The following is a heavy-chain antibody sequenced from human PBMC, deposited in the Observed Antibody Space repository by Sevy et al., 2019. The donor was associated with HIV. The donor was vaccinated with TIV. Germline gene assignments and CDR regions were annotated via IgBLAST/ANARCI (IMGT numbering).Heavy chain of an antibody. CDR1: GFTFTSYT. CDR3: ARDKTKVGWDDNSGFGV. J-gene: IGHJ4*02. Sequence: GGSLRLSCEASGFTFTSYTMNWVRQAPGRGLEWVSSITSYSDYIYYSNAVKGRFTISRDNAKNSLYLQMNSLRAEDSAVYYCARDKTKVGWDDNSGFGVWGQGKLVTVSS. CDR2: ITSYSDYI. D-gene: IGHD3-22*01. V-gene: IGHV3-21*01.